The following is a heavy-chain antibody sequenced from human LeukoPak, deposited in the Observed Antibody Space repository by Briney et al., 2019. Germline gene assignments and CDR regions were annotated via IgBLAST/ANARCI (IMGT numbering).Heavy chain of an antibody. CDR2: INSDGSST. V-gene: IGHV3-74*01. CDR1: GFTFSSYW. Sequence: PGGSLRLSCAASGFTFSSYWMHWVRQAPGKGLVWVSRINSDGSSTSYADSVKGRFTISRDSAKNTLYLQMNSLRAEDTAVYYCAREIPLYYFDYWGQGTLVTVSS. CDR3: AREIPLYYFDY. J-gene: IGHJ4*02.